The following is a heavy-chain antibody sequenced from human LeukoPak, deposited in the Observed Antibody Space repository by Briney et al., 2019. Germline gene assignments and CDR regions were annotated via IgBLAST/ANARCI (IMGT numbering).Heavy chain of an antibody. V-gene: IGHV3-23*01. CDR2: ISGSGGST. J-gene: IGHJ4*02. D-gene: IGHD2/OR15-2a*01. CDR3: ARRSEYGAYFDY. Sequence: SGGSLRLSCAASGFTFSSYAMSWVRQAPGKGLEWVSAISGSGGSTYYAESVKGRFTISRDNSKNTLYLHMNGLRAEDTAVYYCARRSEYGAYFDYWGQGTLVTVSS. CDR1: GFTFSSYA.